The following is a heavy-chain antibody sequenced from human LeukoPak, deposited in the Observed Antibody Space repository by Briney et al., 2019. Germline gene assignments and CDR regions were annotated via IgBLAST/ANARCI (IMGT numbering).Heavy chain of an antibody. J-gene: IGHJ2*01. CDR1: GGSFSGYY. CDR2: IIHSGST. Sequence: SETLSLTCAVYGGSFSGYYWSWIRQPPGKGLEWIGEIIHSGSTNYNPSLKSRVTMSVDMSKNQFSLKLSSMIAADTAVYYCARVSSSWYQDWYFDLWGRGTLVTVPS. V-gene: IGHV4-34*12. CDR3: ARVSSSWYQDWYFDL. D-gene: IGHD6-13*01.